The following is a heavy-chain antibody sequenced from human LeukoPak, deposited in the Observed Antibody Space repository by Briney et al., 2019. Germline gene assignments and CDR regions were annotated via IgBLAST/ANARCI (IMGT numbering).Heavy chain of an antibody. V-gene: IGHV3-30*03. Sequence: GGSLRLSCAASGFTFSSYGIHWVRQAPGKGLEWVAVISYDGSNKFYADSVKGRFTISRDNAKNSLYLQMNRLRAEDTAVYYCARVRSAGDWDDYWGQGTLVTVSS. CDR3: ARVRSAGDWDDY. D-gene: IGHD3/OR15-3a*01. CDR2: ISYDGSNK. J-gene: IGHJ4*02. CDR1: GFTFSSYG.